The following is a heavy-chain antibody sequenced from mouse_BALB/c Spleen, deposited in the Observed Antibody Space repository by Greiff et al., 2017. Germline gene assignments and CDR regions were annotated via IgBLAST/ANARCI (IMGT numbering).Heavy chain of an antibody. CDR3: ARPITTATYAMDY. J-gene: IGHJ4*01. Sequence: EVKLMESGGDLVKPGGSLKLSCAASGFTFSSYGMSWVRQTPDKRLEWVATISSGGSYTYYPDSVKGRFTISRDNAKNTLYLQMSSLKSEDTAMYYCARPITTATYAMDYWGQGTSVTVSS. V-gene: IGHV5-6*01. CDR2: ISSGGSYT. CDR1: GFTFSSYG. D-gene: IGHD1-2*01.